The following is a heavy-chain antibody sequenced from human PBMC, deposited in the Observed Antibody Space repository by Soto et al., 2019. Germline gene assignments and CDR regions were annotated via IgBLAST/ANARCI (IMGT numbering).Heavy chain of an antibody. CDR1: GFTFSNSG. Sequence: EVQLLESGGDLVQPGGSLRLVCAASGFTFSNSGMRWVRQAPGQGLEWVSSIGPSGNTYYSDAVKGRFTISRNTSKNTMYFQMDSLRAEDTATYYCEKLLHNDYYSVMDVWGQGTTVTVSS. V-gene: IGHV3-23*01. CDR3: EKLLHNDYYSVMDV. J-gene: IGHJ6*02. CDR2: IGPSGNT. D-gene: IGHD1-1*01.